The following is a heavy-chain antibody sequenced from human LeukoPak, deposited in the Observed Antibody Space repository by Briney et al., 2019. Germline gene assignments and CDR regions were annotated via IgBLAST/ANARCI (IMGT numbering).Heavy chain of an antibody. D-gene: IGHD2-15*01. V-gene: IGHV4-30-2*01. Sequence: SETLSLTCAVSGGSISSGGYSWSWIRQPPGKGLEWIGYIYHSGSTYYNPSLKSRVTISVDTSKNQFSLKLSSVTAADTAVYYCAPKRRYCSGGSCRNWFDPWGQGTLVTVSS. CDR3: APKRRYCSGGSCRNWFDP. J-gene: IGHJ5*02. CDR1: GGSISSGGYS. CDR2: IYHSGST.